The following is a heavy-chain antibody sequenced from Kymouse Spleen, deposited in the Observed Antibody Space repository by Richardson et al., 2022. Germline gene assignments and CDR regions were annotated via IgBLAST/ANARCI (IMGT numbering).Heavy chain of an antibody. CDR2: INHSGST. CDR1: GGSFSGYY. V-gene: IGHV4-34*01. CDR3: ARGDIAARPVVRGIISYYYYGMDV. D-gene: IGHD6-6*01. Sequence: QVQLQQWGAGLLKPSETLSLTCAVYGGSFSGYYWSWIRQPPGKGLEWIGEINHSGSTNYNPSLKSRVTISVDTSKNQFSLKLSSVTAADTAVYYCARGDIAARPVVRGIISYYYYGMDVWGQGTTVTVSS. J-gene: IGHJ6*02.